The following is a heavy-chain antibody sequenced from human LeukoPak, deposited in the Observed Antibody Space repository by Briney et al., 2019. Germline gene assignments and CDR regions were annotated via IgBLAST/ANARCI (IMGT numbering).Heavy chain of an antibody. J-gene: IGHJ6*03. V-gene: IGHV4-34*01. Sequence: SETLSRTCAVYGGSFSGYYWSWIRQPPGKGLESIGDIKHSGSTNYNPSLKSRVTISVDTSKNQFSLKLSSVTAADTAVYYCARGGYSYGHYYYYYYMDVWGKGTTVTVSS. CDR1: GGSFSGYY. CDR2: IKHSGST. CDR3: ARGGYSYGHYYYYYYMDV. D-gene: IGHD5-18*01.